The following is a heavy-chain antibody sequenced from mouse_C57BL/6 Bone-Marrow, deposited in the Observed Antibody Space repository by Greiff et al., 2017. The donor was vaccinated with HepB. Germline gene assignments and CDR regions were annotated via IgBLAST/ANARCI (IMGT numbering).Heavy chain of an antibody. D-gene: IGHD4-1*01. CDR3: ARSELGGYFDY. J-gene: IGHJ2*01. CDR1: GYAFSSYW. CDR2: IYPGDGDT. V-gene: IGHV1-80*01. Sequence: VQLQESGAELVKPGASVKISCKASGYAFSSYWMHWVKQRPGKGLEWIGQIYPGDGDTNYNGKFKGKATLTADKSSSTAYMQLSSLTSEDSAVYFCARSELGGYFDYWGQGTTLTVSS.